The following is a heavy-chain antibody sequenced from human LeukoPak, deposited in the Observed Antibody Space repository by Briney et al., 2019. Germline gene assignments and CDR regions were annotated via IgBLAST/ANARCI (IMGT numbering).Heavy chain of an antibody. Sequence: GGSLRLSCAASGFTFSSYWMHWVRRAPGKGLVWVSRIDTDGSSTIYADSVKGRFTISRDNAKNTLYLQMNSLRAEDTAVYYCAKDTARYYYDSSGYLDYWGQGTLVTVSS. V-gene: IGHV3-74*01. CDR1: GFTFSSYW. J-gene: IGHJ4*02. CDR2: IDTDGSST. CDR3: AKDTARYYYDSSGYLDY. D-gene: IGHD3-22*01.